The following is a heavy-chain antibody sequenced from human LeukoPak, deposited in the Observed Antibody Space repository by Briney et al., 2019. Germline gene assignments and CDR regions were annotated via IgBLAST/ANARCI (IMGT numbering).Heavy chain of an antibody. CDR3: ARAELYYYYGMDV. D-gene: IGHD3-10*01. J-gene: IGHJ6*02. V-gene: IGHV1-69*13. Sequence: ASVKVSCKASGGTFISYAISWVRQAPGQGLEWMGGIIPIFGTANYAQKFQGRVTITADESTSTAYMELSSLRSEDTAVYYCARAELYYYYGMDVWGQGTTVTVSS. CDR2: IIPIFGTA. CDR1: GGTFISYA.